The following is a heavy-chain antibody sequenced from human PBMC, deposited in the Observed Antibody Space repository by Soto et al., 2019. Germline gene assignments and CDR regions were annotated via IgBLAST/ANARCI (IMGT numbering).Heavy chain of an antibody. CDR2: IYYSGST. CDR1: GGSISSGGYY. J-gene: IGHJ4*02. CDR3: ARARDYYDSSGQSYYFDY. Sequence: SETLSLTCTVSGGSISSGGYYWSWIRQHPGKGLEWIGYIYYSGSTYYNPSLKSRVTISVDTSKNQFSLKLSSVTAADTAVYYCARARDYYDSSGQSYYFDYWGQGTLVTVSS. V-gene: IGHV4-31*03. D-gene: IGHD3-22*01.